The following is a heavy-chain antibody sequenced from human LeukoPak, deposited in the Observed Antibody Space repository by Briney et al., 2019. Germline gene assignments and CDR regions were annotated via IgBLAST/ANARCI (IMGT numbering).Heavy chain of an antibody. CDR3: AKGSGSYDYFDS. D-gene: IGHD1-26*01. V-gene: IGHV3-30*18. CDR1: GFIFSTFA. J-gene: IGHJ4*02. CDR2: VSSDGSKT. Sequence: GGSLRLSCAASGFIFSTFALDWVRQAPGKGLEWVAGVSSDGSKTFYEVSVKGRFSISRDNSNNTLYLQLNSLRVEDTAVYYCAKGSGSYDYFDSWGQGALVSVS.